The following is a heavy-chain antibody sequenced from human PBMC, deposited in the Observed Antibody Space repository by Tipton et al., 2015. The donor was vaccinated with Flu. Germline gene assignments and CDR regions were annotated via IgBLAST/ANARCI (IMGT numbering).Heavy chain of an antibody. CDR1: GGSISSYY. V-gene: IGHV4-59*12. Sequence: TLSLTCTVSGGSISSYYWSWIRQPPGKGLEWIGYIYYSGSTNYNPSLKSRVTISVDTSKNQFSLKLSSVTAADTAVYYCARDNYDYVWGSYRYNYFDYWSQGTLVTVSS. CDR3: ARDNYDYVWGSYRYNYFDY. CDR2: IYYSGST. D-gene: IGHD3-16*02. J-gene: IGHJ4*02.